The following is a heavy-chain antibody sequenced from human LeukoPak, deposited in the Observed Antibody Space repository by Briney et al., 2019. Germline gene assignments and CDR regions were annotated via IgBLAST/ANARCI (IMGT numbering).Heavy chain of an antibody. V-gene: IGHV3-64*01. Sequence: GGSLRLSCAASGFTFSSYAMHWVRQAPGKGLEYVSAISSNGGNTYYANSVKGRFTISRDNSKNTLYLQMGSLRAEDMAVYYCARSWIAYYYDSSGYYDYWGQGTLVTVSS. CDR2: ISSNGGNT. CDR1: GFTFSSYA. D-gene: IGHD3-22*01. J-gene: IGHJ4*02. CDR3: ARSWIAYYYDSSGYYDY.